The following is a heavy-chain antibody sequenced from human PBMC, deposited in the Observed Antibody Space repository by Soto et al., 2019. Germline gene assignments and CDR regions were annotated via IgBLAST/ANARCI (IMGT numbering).Heavy chain of an antibody. CDR1: GFTFSSYA. Sequence: EVQLLGSGGGLVQPGGSLRLSCAASGFTFSSYAVSWVRQAPGKGLEWVSAISGSGGSTYYADSVKGRFTISRDNSKNTLYLQMNSLRAEDTAVYYCAKDLNYYGSGSYGYWGQGTLVTVSS. V-gene: IGHV3-23*01. CDR3: AKDLNYYGSGSYGY. J-gene: IGHJ4*02. D-gene: IGHD3-10*01. CDR2: ISGSGGST.